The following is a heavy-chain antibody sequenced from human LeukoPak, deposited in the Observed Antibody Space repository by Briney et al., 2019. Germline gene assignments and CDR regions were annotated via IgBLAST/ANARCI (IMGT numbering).Heavy chain of an antibody. V-gene: IGHV4-34*01. Sequence: PSETLSLTCAVYGGSFSGYYWSWIRQPPGKGLEWIGEINHSGSTNYNPSLKSRVTISVDTSKNQFSQKLSSVTAADTAVYYCARYGPYYASDYWGQGTLVTVSS. CDR3: ARYGPYYASDY. CDR1: GGSFSGYY. J-gene: IGHJ4*02. CDR2: INHSGST. D-gene: IGHD2-2*01.